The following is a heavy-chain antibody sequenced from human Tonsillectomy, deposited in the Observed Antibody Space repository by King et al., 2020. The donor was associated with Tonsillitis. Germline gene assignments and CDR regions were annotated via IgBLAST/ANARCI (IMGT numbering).Heavy chain of an antibody. CDR3: ARGGSSWSPPNWFDP. Sequence: VQLVESGGGLVKPGGSLRLSCAASGFTFSSYSMNWVRQAPGKGLEWVSSISSSSSYIYYADSVKGRFTISRDNAKNSLYLQMNSLRAEDTAVYYCARGGSSWSPPNWFDPWGQGTLAT. CDR1: GFTFSSYS. D-gene: IGHD6-13*01. J-gene: IGHJ5*02. V-gene: IGHV3-21*01. CDR2: ISSSSSYI.